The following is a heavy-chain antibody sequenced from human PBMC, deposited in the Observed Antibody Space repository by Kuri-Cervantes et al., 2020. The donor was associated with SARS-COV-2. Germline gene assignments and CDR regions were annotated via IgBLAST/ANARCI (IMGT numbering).Heavy chain of an antibody. CDR2: ISYDGSNE. CDR3: ARANVRAILSYYYYYGMDV. J-gene: IGHJ6*02. D-gene: IGHD3-16*02. V-gene: IGHV3-30*07. CDR1: GFTFSSCA. Sequence: GGSLRLSCAASGFTFSSCAMHWVRLAPGKGLEWVAFISYDGSNEYYADSVRGRFTISRDNAKNSLYLQMNSLRAEDTAVYYCARANVRAILSYYYYYGMDVWGQGTTVTVSS.